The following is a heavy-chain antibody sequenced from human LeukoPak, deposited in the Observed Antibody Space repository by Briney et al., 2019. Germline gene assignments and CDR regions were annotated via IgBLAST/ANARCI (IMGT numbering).Heavy chain of an antibody. Sequence: GASVKVSCKASGYTFSNYGISWVRQAPGQGLEWMGWISSYNGNTKYAPTFEGRVTMTTDTSTSTAYMELRSLRSDDTAVYYCARVVLTAIPRRHHNWFDPWGQGTLITVSS. CDR2: ISSYNGNT. J-gene: IGHJ5*02. D-gene: IGHD2-21*02. V-gene: IGHV1-18*01. CDR3: ARVVLTAIPRRHHNWFDP. CDR1: GYTFSNYG.